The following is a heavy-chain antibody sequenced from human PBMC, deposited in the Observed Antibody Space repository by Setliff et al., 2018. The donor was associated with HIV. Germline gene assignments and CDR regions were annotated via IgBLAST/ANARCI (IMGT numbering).Heavy chain of an antibody. J-gene: IGHJ4*02. CDR3: AREGIAVAVLDY. V-gene: IGHV4-30-4*08. D-gene: IGHD6-19*01. CDR2: IYCSGST. Sequence: PSETLSLTCTVSGGSISSGDYYWSWIRQPPGKGLEWIGYIYCSGSTYYNPSLKSRVTISVDTSKNQFSLKLSSVTAADTAVYYCAREGIAVAVLDYWGQGTLVTVSS. CDR1: GGSISSGDYY.